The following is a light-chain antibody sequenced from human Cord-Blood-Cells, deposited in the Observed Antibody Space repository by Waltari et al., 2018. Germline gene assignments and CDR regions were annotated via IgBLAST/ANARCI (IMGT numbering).Light chain of an antibody. CDR2: DVS. CDR3: SSYTSSSTPVV. CDR1: SSDVGGYNY. Sequence: QSALTQPASVSGSPGQSITISCTGTSSDVGGYNYVSWYPQHPGKAPKLMIYDVSNRPSGVSNRCSGSKSGNTASLTISGLQAEDEADYYCSSYTSSSTPVVFGGGTKLTVL. J-gene: IGLJ2*01. V-gene: IGLV2-14*01.